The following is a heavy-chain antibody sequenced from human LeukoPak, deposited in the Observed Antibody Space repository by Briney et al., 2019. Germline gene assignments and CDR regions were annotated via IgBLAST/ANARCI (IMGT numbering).Heavy chain of an antibody. J-gene: IGHJ5*02. CDR2: ISSSSDYI. CDR3: ARGKTSQNIVTRKTYNWFDP. Sequence: GGSLRLSCAASGFTFSSYNMNWVRQAPGKGLEWVSSISSSSDYIYYADSVKGRFTISRDNARNSLYLQMKSLRAEDTAVYYCARGKTSQNIVTRKTYNWFDPWGQGTLVTVSS. V-gene: IGHV3-21*01. D-gene: IGHD2/OR15-2a*01. CDR1: GFTFSSYN.